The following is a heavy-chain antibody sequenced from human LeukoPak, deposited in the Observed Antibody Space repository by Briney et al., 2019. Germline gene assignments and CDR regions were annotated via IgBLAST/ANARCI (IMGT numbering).Heavy chain of an antibody. V-gene: IGHV3-23*01. CDR1: EFTFSSYA. CDR2: ISGSGGST. Sequence: GGSLRLSCAASEFTFSSYAMSWVRQAPGKGLEWVSAISGSGGSTYYADSVKGRFTISRDNSKNTLYLQMNSLRAEDTAVYYCAKDRYGSGSQADYFDYWGQGTLVTVSS. J-gene: IGHJ4*02. CDR3: AKDRYGSGSQADYFDY. D-gene: IGHD3-10*01.